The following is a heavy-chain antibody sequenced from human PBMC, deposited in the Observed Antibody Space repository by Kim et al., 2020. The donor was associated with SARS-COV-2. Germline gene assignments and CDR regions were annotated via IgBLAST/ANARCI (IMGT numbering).Heavy chain of an antibody. Sequence: SLRLSCAASGCTFDDSSMHWVRQAPGKGLEWVSGSSGNSDTIAYADSMKGRFTISRDNAKNSPYLQMNSLRAEDTGLYVCAKSGCISGYRRGVGVWG. CDR3: AKSGCISGYRRGVGV. CDR2: SSGNSDTI. J-gene: IGHJ6*02. D-gene: IGHD5-12*01. CDR1: GCTFDDSS. V-gene: IGHV3-9*01.